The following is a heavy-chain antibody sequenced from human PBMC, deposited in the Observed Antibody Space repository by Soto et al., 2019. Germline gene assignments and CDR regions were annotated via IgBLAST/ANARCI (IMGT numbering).Heavy chain of an antibody. CDR1: GFTFSDYY. CDR2: ISSSGSTI. Sequence: GGSLRLSCAASGFTFSDYYMSWIRQAPGKGLEWVSYISSSGSTIYYADSVKGRFTISRDNAKNSLYLQMNSLRAEDTAVYYCARGNSSGWSQDAFDIWGQGTMVTVSS. D-gene: IGHD6-19*01. V-gene: IGHV3-11*01. J-gene: IGHJ3*02. CDR3: ARGNSSGWSQDAFDI.